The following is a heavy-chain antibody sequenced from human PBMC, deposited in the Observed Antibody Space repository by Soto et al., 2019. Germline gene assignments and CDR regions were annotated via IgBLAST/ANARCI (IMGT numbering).Heavy chain of an antibody. D-gene: IGHD3-9*01. CDR3: AHSPYDDIECPCLDL. CDR1: GSSLSTSGVG. CDR2: IYWNDDT. J-gene: IGHJ5*02. V-gene: IGHV2-5*01. Sequence: QITVKESGPTLVKPTQTLTLTCTFSGSSLSTSGVGVGWIRQPPGKALEWLALIYWNDDTRYSPSPKRMLTITKDTPKELVVRRMTTMDPVDTSSYYCAHSPYDDIECPCLDLWGQGNLVTVSS.